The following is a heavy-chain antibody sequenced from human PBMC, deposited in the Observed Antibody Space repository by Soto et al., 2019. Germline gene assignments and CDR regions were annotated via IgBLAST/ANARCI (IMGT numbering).Heavy chain of an antibody. V-gene: IGHV3-23*01. Sequence: EVQLLESGGGLVQPGGSLRLSFAAPGFTFSSYAMSWVRQAPGKGLGWASAISGGGGSTYYEDSVKGRFTISRDNSKSTLYLQMNSLRAEDTAVYYCAKDPADSSGYYGYFQHWGQGTLVTVSS. CDR2: ISGGGGST. D-gene: IGHD3-22*01. CDR3: AKDPADSSGYYGYFQH. CDR1: GFTFSSYA. J-gene: IGHJ1*01.